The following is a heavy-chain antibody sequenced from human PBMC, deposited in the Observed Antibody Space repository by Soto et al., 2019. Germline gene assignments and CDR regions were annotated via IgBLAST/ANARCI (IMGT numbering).Heavy chain of an antibody. D-gene: IGHD3-16*01. CDR2: MIPIFGTA. J-gene: IGHJ4*01. V-gene: IGHV1-69*12. Sequence: QVQLVQSAAEVKKPGSSVKVSCKASGGTFSSYAISWVRQAPGQGLEWMGGMIPIFGTANYAQKFQGRVTITADESTGPAYEELGSLRSEGRAVDYFSLGGGAKDYWGQGTLVTVSS. CDR1: GGTFSSYA. CDR3: SLGGGAKDY.